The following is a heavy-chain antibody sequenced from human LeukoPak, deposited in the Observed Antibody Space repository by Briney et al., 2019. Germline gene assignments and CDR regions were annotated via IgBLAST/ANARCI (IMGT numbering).Heavy chain of an antibody. CDR2: INPSGGST. Sequence: GASVKVSCKASGYTFTSYYMHWVRQAPGQGLEWMGIINPSGGSTSYAQKFQGRVTMTRDTSTSTVYMELSSLRSEDTAVYYCARDPIAVAVKGAFDIWGQGTMVTVSS. V-gene: IGHV1-46*01. J-gene: IGHJ3*02. CDR1: GYTFTSYY. D-gene: IGHD6-19*01. CDR3: ARDPIAVAVKGAFDI.